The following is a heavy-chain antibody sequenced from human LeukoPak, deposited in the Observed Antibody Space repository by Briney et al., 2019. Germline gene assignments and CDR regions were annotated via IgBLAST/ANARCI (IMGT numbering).Heavy chain of an antibody. CDR1: GFTFSSYG. CDR2: IRYGGSNK. D-gene: IGHD3-22*01. CDR3: AKDSPYYYDSSGYLSY. V-gene: IGHV3-30*02. J-gene: IGHJ4*02. Sequence: GGSLRLSCAASGFTFSSYGMHWVRQAPGKGLEWVAFIRYGGSNKYYADSVKGRFTISRDNSKNTLYLQMNSLRAEDTAVYYCAKDSPYYYDSSGYLSYWGQGTLVTVSS.